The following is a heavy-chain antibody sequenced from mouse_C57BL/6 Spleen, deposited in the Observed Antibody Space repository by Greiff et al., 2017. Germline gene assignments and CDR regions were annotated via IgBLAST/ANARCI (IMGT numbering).Heavy chain of an antibody. J-gene: IGHJ4*01. CDR1: GYTFTSYW. V-gene: IGHV1-69*01. CDR2: IDPSDSYT. D-gene: IGHD1-1*01. Sequence: VQLQQSGAELVMPGASVKLSCKASGYTFTSYWMHWVKQRPGQGLEWIGEIDPSDSYTNYNQKFKGKSTLTVDKSSSTAYMQLSSLTSEDSAVYYCARSYYGSRYAMDYWGQGTSVTVSS. CDR3: ARSYYGSRYAMDY.